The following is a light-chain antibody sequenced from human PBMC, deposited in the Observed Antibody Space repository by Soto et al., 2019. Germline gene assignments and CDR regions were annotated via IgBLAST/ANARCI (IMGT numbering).Light chain of an antibody. J-gene: IGKJ3*01. V-gene: IGKV1-9*01. Sequence: DIQMAQSPFSVSASVEDRVTITCQGIINYLAWYQQKPGKAPKLLIYGASTLQGGVPSRFSGSGSGTDFTLTVSSLQPEDLATYYCQQLFMYPPTFGPGTKVDIK. CDR3: QQLFMYPPT. CDR1: QGIINY. CDR2: GAS.